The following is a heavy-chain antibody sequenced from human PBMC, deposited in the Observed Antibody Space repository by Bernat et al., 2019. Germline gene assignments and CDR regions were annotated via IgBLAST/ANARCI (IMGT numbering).Heavy chain of an antibody. D-gene: IGHD3-22*01. Sequence: QVQLVESGGGVVQPGRSLRLSCAASGFTFSSYGMHWVRQAPGKGLEWVAFIRYDGSNKYYADSVKGRFTISRDNSKNTLYLQMNSLRAEDTAVYYCAKDIYYYDSSGYSGVDYWGQGTLVTVSS. V-gene: IGHV3-30*02. J-gene: IGHJ4*02. CDR2: IRYDGSNK. CDR3: AKDIYYYDSSGYSGVDY. CDR1: GFTFSSYG.